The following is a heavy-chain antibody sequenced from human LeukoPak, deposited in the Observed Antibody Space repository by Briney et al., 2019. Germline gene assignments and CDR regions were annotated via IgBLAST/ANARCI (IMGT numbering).Heavy chain of an antibody. J-gene: IGHJ2*01. D-gene: IGHD2-2*02. V-gene: IGHV4-38-2*02. Sequence: SETLSLTCTVSGDSINSDYYWDWIRQPPGKGLEWIGSIYYSGSTNYNPSLKSRVTISVDTSKNQFSLKLSSVTAADTAVYYCASQYSDCSSTSCYRRPNWYFDLWGRGTLVTVSS. CDR1: GDSINSDYY. CDR2: IYYSGST. CDR3: ASQYSDCSSTSCYRRPNWYFDL.